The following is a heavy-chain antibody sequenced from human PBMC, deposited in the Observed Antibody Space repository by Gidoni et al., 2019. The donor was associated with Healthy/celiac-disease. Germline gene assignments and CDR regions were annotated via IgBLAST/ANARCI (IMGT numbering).Heavy chain of an antibody. Sequence: QVQLVQSGAEVKKPGASVKVFCKASGSIFTSYGISWVRQAPGPGLEWMGWISAYNGITNSTQKLQGRVTMTTDTSTSTAYMELRSLRSDDTAVYYCAREGGYYDSSGYDYWGQRTLVTVSS. CDR2: ISAYNGIT. CDR3: AREGGYYDSSGYDY. V-gene: IGHV1-18*01. CDR1: GSIFTSYG. D-gene: IGHD3-22*01. J-gene: IGHJ4*02.